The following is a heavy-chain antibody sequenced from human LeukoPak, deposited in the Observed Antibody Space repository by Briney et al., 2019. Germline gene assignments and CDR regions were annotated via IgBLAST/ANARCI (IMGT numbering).Heavy chain of an antibody. V-gene: IGHV3-11*01. CDR1: GFTSSDYY. CDR2: ISSSGSTI. Sequence: GGSLRLSCAASGFTSSDYYMSWIRQAPGKGLEWVSYISSSGSTIYYADSVKGRFTISRDNAKNSLYLQMNSLRAEDTAVYYCARYCSLNQLLCDYYYYGMDVWGQGTTVTVSS. J-gene: IGHJ6*02. CDR3: ARYCSLNQLLCDYYYYGMDV. D-gene: IGHD2-2*01.